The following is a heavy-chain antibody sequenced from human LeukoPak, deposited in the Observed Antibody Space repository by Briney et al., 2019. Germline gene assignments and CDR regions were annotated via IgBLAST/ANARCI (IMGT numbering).Heavy chain of an antibody. CDR3: ATDQDHGYFRH. D-gene: IGHD4-17*01. Sequence: GGSLRLSCAVSGFTFSSYAMSWVRQAPGKEPEWVANIKEDGSEKYYEDSVRGRFTISRDNAKNTLFLDMNSLRAEDTAVFYCATDQDHGYFRHWGQGSLVTVSS. V-gene: IGHV3-7*01. J-gene: IGHJ1*01. CDR2: IKEDGSEK. CDR1: GFTFSSYA.